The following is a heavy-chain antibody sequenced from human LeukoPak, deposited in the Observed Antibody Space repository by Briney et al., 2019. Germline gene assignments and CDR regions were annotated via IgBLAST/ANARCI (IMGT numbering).Heavy chain of an antibody. D-gene: IGHD6-13*01. CDR1: GGSISSYY. V-gene: IGHV4-4*07. CDR3: ARDNNLSGSSPKPGRYYYYYYYMDV. J-gene: IGHJ6*03. CDR2: IYTSGST. Sequence: PSETLSLTCTVSGGSISSYYWSWIRQPAGKGLEWIGRIYTSGSTNYNPSLKSRVTMSVDTSKNQFSLKLSSVTAADTAVYYCARDNNLSGSSPKPGRYYYYYYYMDVWGKGTTVTVSS.